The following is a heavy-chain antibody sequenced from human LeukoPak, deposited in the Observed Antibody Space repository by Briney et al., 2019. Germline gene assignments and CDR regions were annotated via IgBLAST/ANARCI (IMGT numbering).Heavy chain of an antibody. D-gene: IGHD3-22*01. CDR3: ARDGRQDSSGYYYIY. V-gene: IGHV3-21*01. CDR1: GFTFSSYS. CDR2: ISSSSSYI. J-gene: IGHJ4*02. Sequence: PGGSLRLSCAASGFTFSSYSMKWVRQAPGKGLEWISSISSSSSYIYCADSVKGRFTISRDNAKNSLYLQMNSLRTEDTAVYYCARDGRQDSSGYYYIYWGQGTLVTVSS.